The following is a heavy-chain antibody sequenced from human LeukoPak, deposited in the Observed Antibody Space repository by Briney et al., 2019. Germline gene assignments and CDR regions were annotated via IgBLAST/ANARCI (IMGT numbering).Heavy chain of an antibody. CDR1: GDSVSSNSAA. V-gene: IGHV6-1*01. J-gene: IGHJ4*02. CDR3: ARDLGEDIVVVPAARERGSGSYYNRPFDY. Sequence: SQTLSLTCAISGDSVSSNSAAWNWIRQSPSRGLEWLGRTYYRSKWYNDYAVSVKSRITINPDTSKNQFSLQLNSVTPEDTAVYYCARDLGEDIVVVPAARERGSGSYYNRPFDYWGQGTLVTVSS. D-gene: IGHD2-2*01. CDR2: TYYRSKWYN.